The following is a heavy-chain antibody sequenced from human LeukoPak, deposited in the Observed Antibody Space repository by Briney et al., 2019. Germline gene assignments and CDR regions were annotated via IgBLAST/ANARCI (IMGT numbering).Heavy chain of an antibody. J-gene: IGHJ3*02. D-gene: IGHD3-9*01. Sequence: SETLSLTRTVSGGSISSYYWSWIRQPPGKGLEWIGYIYYSGSTNYNPSLNSRVTISVDTSKNQFSLKLSSVTAADTAVYYCARHYDILTGYSAYPFDIWGQGTMVTVSS. CDR2: IYYSGST. CDR3: ARHYDILTGYSAYPFDI. CDR1: GGSISSYY. V-gene: IGHV4-59*08.